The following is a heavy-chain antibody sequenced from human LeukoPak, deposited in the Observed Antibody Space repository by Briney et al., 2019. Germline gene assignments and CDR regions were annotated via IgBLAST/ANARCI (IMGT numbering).Heavy chain of an antibody. Sequence: ASVKVSCKASGYTFTSYAMHWVRQAPGQGLEWMGWINAGNGNTKYSQKFQGRVTITRDTSASTAYMELSSLRSEDTAVYYCARGVGKVVVVVAATYNWFDPWGQGTLVTVSS. J-gene: IGHJ5*02. CDR1: GYTFTSYA. D-gene: IGHD2-15*01. CDR3: ARGVGKVVVVVAATYNWFDP. CDR2: INAGNGNT. V-gene: IGHV1-3*01.